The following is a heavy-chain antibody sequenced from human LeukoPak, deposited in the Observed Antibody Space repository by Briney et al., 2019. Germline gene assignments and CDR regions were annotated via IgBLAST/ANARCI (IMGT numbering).Heavy chain of an antibody. D-gene: IGHD6-19*01. CDR3: ARRHSSGWFYY. J-gene: IGHJ4*02. CDR2: IYRSGST. CDR1: GYSISNGYY. V-gene: IGHV4-38-2*02. Sequence: SETLSLTCTVSGYSISNGYYWDWIRQPPGRGLEWIGNIYRSGSTSYNPSLKSRVTISVDTSRNQFSLKVNSVTAADTAVYYCARRHSSGWFYYWGQGTLVTVSS.